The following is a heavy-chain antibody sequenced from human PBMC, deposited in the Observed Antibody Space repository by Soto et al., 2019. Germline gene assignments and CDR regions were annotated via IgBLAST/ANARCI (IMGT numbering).Heavy chain of an antibody. D-gene: IGHD1-26*01. CDR1: GASITYGNYA. CDR3: ARGGGSDSFDY. J-gene: IGHJ4*02. V-gene: IGHV4-30-2*01. CDR2: INHLETT. Sequence: QLQLHESGSGLVKPSQTLSLTCTVSGASITYGNYARSWIRQTPGKGLEWIGYINHLETTFYNPSFESRLTLSIDRAKNQFSLNLNSMSAADRAVYFCARGGGSDSFDYWGQGILVTVSS.